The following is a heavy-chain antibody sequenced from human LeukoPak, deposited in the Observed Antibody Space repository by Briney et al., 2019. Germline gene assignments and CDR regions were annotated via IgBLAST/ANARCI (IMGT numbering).Heavy chain of an antibody. CDR2: INHSGST. D-gene: IGHD1-26*01. CDR3: VRGQGGSYYAPIPFDY. Sequence: PSETLSLTCAVYGGSFSGYYWSWIRQPPGKGLEWIGEINHSGSTTYNPSLKSRVTISVDTSKNQFSLKLSSVTAADTAVYYCVRGQGGSYYAPIPFDYWGQGTLVTVSS. CDR1: GGSFSGYY. J-gene: IGHJ4*02. V-gene: IGHV4-34*01.